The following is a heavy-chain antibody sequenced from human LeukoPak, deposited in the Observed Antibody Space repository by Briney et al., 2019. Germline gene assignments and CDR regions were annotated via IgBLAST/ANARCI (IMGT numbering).Heavy chain of an antibody. CDR2: ISTSSSYI. CDR1: GFTFSSYS. V-gene: IGHV3-21*01. J-gene: IGHJ4*02. D-gene: IGHD1-14*01. Sequence: GGSLRLSCAASGFTFSSYSMNWVRQAPGKGLEWVSSISTSSSYIHCADSVKGRFTISRDNAKNSLYLQMNSLRAEDTAVYYCARGTLNIPGEHGAFDYWGQGTLVTVSS. CDR3: ARGTLNIPGEHGAFDY.